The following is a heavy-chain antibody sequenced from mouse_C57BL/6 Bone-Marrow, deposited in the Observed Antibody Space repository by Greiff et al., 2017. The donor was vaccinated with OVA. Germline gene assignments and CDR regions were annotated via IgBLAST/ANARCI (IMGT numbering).Heavy chain of an antibody. CDR2: INPSNGGT. V-gene: IGHV1-53*01. CDR1: GSTFTSYW. Sequence: QVHVKQPGTELVKPGASVKLSCKASGSTFTSYWMHWVQQRPGQGLEWIGTINPSNGGTTYNEKFKSKATLTVDKSSSTAYMQLSSLTSEDSAVYYCARSGWEGTALLAYWGQGTLVTVSA. CDR3: ARSGWEGTALLAY. D-gene: IGHD6-1*01. J-gene: IGHJ3*01.